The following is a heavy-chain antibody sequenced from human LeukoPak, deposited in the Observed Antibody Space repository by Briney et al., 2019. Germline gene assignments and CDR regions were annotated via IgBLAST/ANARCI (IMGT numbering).Heavy chain of an antibody. V-gene: IGHV1-18*01. Sequence: ASAKVSCKASGHTFTSYGISWVRQAPGQGLEWMGWISAYNGNTNYAQKLQGRVTMTTDTSTSTAYMELRSLRSDDTAVYYCAGEYCSSTSCYFDYWGQGTLVTVSS. J-gene: IGHJ4*02. D-gene: IGHD2-2*01. CDR2: ISAYNGNT. CDR3: AGEYCSSTSCYFDY. CDR1: GHTFTSYG.